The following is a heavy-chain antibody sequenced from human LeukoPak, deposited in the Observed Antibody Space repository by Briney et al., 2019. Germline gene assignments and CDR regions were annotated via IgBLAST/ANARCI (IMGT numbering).Heavy chain of an antibody. CDR3: ARTNSGSYKDPPYFDY. CDR2: INPSGGST. CDR1: GYTFTSYY. Sequence: ASVKVSCKASGYTFTSYYMHWVRQAPGQGLEWMGIINPSGGSTSYAQKFQGRVTMTRDTSTNTVYMELSSLRSEDTAVYYCARTNSGSYKDPPYFDYWGQGTLVTVSS. V-gene: IGHV1-46*01. J-gene: IGHJ4*02. D-gene: IGHD1-26*01.